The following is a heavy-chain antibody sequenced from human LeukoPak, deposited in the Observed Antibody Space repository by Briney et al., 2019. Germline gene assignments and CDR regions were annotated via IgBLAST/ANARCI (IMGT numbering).Heavy chain of an antibody. CDR3: AKEGTPQVSTWYDL. CDR2: ISYDGSNK. Sequence: PGGSLRLPCAASGFTFSSYGMHWVRQAPGKGLEWVADISYDGSNKYYADSVKGRFTISRDNPRNTLYLQMNILRTEDTAVYYCAKEGTPQVSTWYDLWGQGTQVIVSS. D-gene: IGHD3-10*01. V-gene: IGHV3-30*18. J-gene: IGHJ5*02. CDR1: GFTFSSYG.